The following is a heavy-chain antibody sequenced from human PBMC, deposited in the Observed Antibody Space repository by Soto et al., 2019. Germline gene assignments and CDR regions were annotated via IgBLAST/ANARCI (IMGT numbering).Heavy chain of an antibody. D-gene: IGHD3-3*01. CDR3: ARALDYDFWGGRNWFDP. CDR1: GASITDNY. CDR2: VHYSGLA. Sequence: QVQLQQSGPGLVRPSEALTLTCDVSGASITDNYWSWIRQAPGKGPEWIGYVHYSGLANYNPSLKRRVPIEMETSKNRLFLKVDSLTAEDTAVYYCARALDYDFWGGRNWFDPWGQGILVTVSS. V-gene: IGHV4-59*01. J-gene: IGHJ5*02.